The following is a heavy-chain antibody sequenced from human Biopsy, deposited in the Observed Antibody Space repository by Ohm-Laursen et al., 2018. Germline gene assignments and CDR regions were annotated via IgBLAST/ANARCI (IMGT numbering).Heavy chain of an antibody. V-gene: IGHV4-34*01. Sequence: SDTLSLTCAVYGGTYSGYYWSWIRQPPGKGLEWIGEVHHDGRAHYNPSLKSRVTISGDMSKKQFSLKLSGVTAADTAVYYCARFIVPSLHCSNGVCPIRWFDPWGQGTLVTVFS. CDR2: VHHDGRA. D-gene: IGHD2-2*01. CDR3: ARFIVPSLHCSNGVCPIRWFDP. CDR1: GGTYSGYY. J-gene: IGHJ5*02.